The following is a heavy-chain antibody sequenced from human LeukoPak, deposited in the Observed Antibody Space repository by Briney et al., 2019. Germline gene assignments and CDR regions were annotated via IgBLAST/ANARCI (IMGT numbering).Heavy chain of an antibody. CDR2: IVPIFGTT. Sequence: ASVTVSFKASVGTFSTNPITWVRQAPGQGPEWMGRIVPIFGTTDYAHNFEGRVTITADKSTTTAYLELSSLRSDDTAVYYCATRSASAFLDYMDVWGEGTTVTVTS. CDR1: VGTFSTNP. CDR3: ATRSASAFLDYMDV. V-gene: IGHV1-69*06. J-gene: IGHJ6*03.